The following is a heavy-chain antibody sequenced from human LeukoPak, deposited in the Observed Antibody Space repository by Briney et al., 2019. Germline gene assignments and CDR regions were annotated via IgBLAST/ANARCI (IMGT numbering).Heavy chain of an antibody. V-gene: IGHV4-4*07. J-gene: IGHJ4*02. CDR3: ARGVSGSYDY. Sequence: SETLSLPCTVCGGSHNRYYGRWMRRPAGGGREGIGRSYTSGSTNYNPALKSRVTMSLDTSKNQFSLKLSSVTAADTAVYYCARGVSGSYDYWGQGTLVTVSS. CDR2: SYTSGST. D-gene: IGHD1-26*01. CDR1: GGSHNRYY.